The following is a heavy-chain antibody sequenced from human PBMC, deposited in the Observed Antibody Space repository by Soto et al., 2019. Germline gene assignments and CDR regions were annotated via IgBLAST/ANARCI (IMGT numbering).Heavy chain of an antibody. Sequence: LSLTCTVSGGSISSGAYYWSWIRQHPGKGLEWIGYIYYSGSTYYNPSLESRVTLSVDTSRKQFSLKVSSVTAADTAVYYCARANYFDSSGPFDYWGPGTLVTVSS. V-gene: IGHV4-31*03. CDR3: ARANYFDSSGPFDY. CDR1: GGSISSGAYY. J-gene: IGHJ4*02. CDR2: IYYSGST. D-gene: IGHD3-22*01.